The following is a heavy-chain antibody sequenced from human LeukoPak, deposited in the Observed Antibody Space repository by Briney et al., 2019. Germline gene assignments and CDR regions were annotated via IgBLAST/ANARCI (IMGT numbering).Heavy chain of an antibody. J-gene: IGHJ4*02. Sequence: ASVKVSCKASGGTFSSYANSWVRQAPGQGLEWMGGIIPIFGTANYAQKFQGRVTITADESTSTAYMELSSLRSEDTAVYYCARDGGYSGSSYFDYWGQGTLVTVSS. CDR3: ARDGGYSGSSYFDY. CDR2: IIPIFGTA. V-gene: IGHV1-69*13. D-gene: IGHD1-26*01. CDR1: GGTFSSYA.